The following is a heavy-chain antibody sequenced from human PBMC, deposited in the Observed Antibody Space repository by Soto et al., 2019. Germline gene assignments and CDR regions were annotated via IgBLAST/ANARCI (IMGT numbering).Heavy chain of an antibody. Sequence: ASVKVSCTASGYTFTIYAMHWVRQAPGQRLEWMGWINVGNGNTKYSQNFQGRVTINQDTSASTAYMELSSLTSEDTAVYYCAREKWGSGSRWLDPWGQGTLVTVSS. CDR1: GYTFTIYA. D-gene: IGHD6-19*01. V-gene: IGHV1-3*01. CDR2: INVGNGNT. CDR3: AREKWGSGSRWLDP. J-gene: IGHJ5*02.